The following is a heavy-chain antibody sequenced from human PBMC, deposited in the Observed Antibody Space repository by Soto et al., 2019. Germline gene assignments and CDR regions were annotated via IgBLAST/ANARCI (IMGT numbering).Heavy chain of an antibody. J-gene: IGHJ1*01. CDR3: AKAPPDYYDSSAAFQH. CDR2: ISGSGGST. CDR1: GFTFSSYA. V-gene: IGHV3-23*01. Sequence: EVQLLESGGGLVRPGGSLRLSCAASGFTFSSYAMSWVRQAPGKGLEWVSAISGSGGSTYYADSVKGRFTISRDNSKNTLYLQMNSLRAEDTAVYYCAKAPPDYYDSSAAFQHWGQGTLVTVSS. D-gene: IGHD3-22*01.